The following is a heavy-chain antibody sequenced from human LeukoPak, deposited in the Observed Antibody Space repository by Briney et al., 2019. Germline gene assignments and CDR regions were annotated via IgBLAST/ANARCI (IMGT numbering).Heavy chain of an antibody. J-gene: IGHJ5*02. V-gene: IGHV3-23*01. CDR3: AKDQYQLLYET. D-gene: IGHD2-2*02. CDR1: GFTFSSYA. Sequence: GGSLRLSSAASGFTFSSYAMSWVRQAPGKGLEWVSAISGSGGSTYYADSVKGRFTISRDNSKNTLYLQMNSLRAEDTAVYYCAKDQYQLLYETWGQGTLVTVSS. CDR2: ISGSGGST.